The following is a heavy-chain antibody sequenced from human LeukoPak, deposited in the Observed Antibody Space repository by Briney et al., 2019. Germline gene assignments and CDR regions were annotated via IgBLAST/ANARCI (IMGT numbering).Heavy chain of an antibody. J-gene: IGHJ4*02. CDR1: GGSFSGY. V-gene: IGHV4-59*08. Sequence: SETLSLTCAVYGGSFSGYWSWIRQPPGKGLEWIGYIYYSGSTNYNPSLKSRVTISVDTSKNQFSLKLSSVTAADTAVYYCARTSIVGATSTDYWGQGTLVTVSS. D-gene: IGHD1-26*01. CDR2: IYYSGST. CDR3: ARTSIVGATSTDY.